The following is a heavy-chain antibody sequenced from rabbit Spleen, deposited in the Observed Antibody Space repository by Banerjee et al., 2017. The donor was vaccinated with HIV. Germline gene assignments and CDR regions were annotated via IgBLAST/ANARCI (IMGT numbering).Heavy chain of an antibody. V-gene: IGHV1S40*01. CDR1: GFSFSDRDV. D-gene: IGHD3-1*01. Sequence: QSLEESGGGLVKPEGSLTLTCKASGFSFSDRDVMCWVRQAPGKGLEWIACINTATGKAVYASWAKGRFTISKTSSTTVTLQMTSLTAADTATYFCAKDLPGAIGWNFDLWGPGTLVTVS. J-gene: IGHJ4*01. CDR2: INTATGKA. CDR3: AKDLPGAIGWNFDL.